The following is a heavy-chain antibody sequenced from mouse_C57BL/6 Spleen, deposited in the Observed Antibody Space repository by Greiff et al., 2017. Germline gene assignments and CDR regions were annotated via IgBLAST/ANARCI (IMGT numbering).Heavy chain of an antibody. V-gene: IGHV1-80*01. Sequence: VQLQQSGAELVTPGAAEKTSCKASGYAFSSYWMNWVKQRPGKGLEWIGQVYPGDGDTNYNGKYKGKATPIAEKSSRAANMQRSTLTSEAAEVCFCARNWERYAWFAYWGQGTLVTVSA. D-gene: IGHD4-1*01. J-gene: IGHJ3*01. CDR2: VYPGDGDT. CDR1: GYAFSSYW. CDR3: ARNWERYAWFAY.